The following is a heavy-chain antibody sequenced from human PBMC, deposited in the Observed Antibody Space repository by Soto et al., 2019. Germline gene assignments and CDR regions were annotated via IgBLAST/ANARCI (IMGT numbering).Heavy chain of an antibody. CDR3: ERDTNWTIDY. CDR1: GFTFMDYY. V-gene: IGHV3-11*01. D-gene: IGHD1-20*01. J-gene: IGHJ4*02. CDR2: ISSSCSTI. Sequence: GWSXRLSCAASGFTFMDYYMSWIRHAPGKGLECVSYISSSCSTIYYADSVKGRFTISRYNAKNSLYLQMNSLRAEDTAVYYCERDTNWTIDYCGQGTLVHVSS.